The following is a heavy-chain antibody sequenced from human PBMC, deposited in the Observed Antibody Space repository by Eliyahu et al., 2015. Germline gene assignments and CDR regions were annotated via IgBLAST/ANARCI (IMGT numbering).Heavy chain of an antibody. J-gene: IGHJ4*02. CDR2: IRSKAYGGTT. V-gene: IGHV3-49*05. CDR1: GFTFGDYA. D-gene: IGHD4-17*01. CDR3: TRDLHPRNYGAPHDY. Sequence: EVQLVESGGGLVKPGRSLRLSCTASGFTFGDYAMSWFRQAPGKGLEGVGFIRSKAYGGTTEYAASVKGRFTISRDDSKSIAYLQMNSLKTEDTAVYYCTRDLHPRNYGAPHDYWGQGTLVTVSS.